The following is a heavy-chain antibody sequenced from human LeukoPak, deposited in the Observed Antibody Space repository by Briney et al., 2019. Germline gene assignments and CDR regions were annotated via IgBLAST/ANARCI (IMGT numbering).Heavy chain of an antibody. J-gene: IGHJ4*02. CDR1: GFTFSSYS. CDR3: ARDVSVGSSWYPSFDY. CDR2: ISSLSSYI. Sequence: GGSLRLSCAASGFTFSSYSMNWVRQAPGKGLEWVSSISSLSSYIYYAGSVKGRFTISRDNAKNSLYLQMNSLRAEDTAVYYCARDVSVGSSWYPSFDYWGQGTLVTVSS. V-gene: IGHV3-21*01. D-gene: IGHD6-13*01.